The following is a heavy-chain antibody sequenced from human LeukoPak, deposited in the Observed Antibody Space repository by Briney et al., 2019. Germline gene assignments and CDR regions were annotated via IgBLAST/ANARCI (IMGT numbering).Heavy chain of an antibody. CDR2: ISSGSSYI. CDR3: ARKYCSGGSCYDAFDI. CDR1: GFTFSIYS. D-gene: IGHD2-15*01. V-gene: IGHV3-21*01. J-gene: IGHJ3*02. Sequence: PGGSLRLSCAASGFTFSIYSMNWVGQAPGKGLEWVSAISSGSSYIYYADSLKGRFTISRDNAKNSLYLQMNSLRAEGTAVYYCARKYCSGGSCYDAFDIWGQGTMVTVSS.